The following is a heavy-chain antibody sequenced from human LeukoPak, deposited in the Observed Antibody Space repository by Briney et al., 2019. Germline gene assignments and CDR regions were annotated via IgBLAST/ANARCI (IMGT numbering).Heavy chain of an antibody. Sequence: KVSCKASGYTFTSYGISWVRQAPGQGLEWMGWISAYNGNTNYAQKLQGRVTMTTDTSTSTAYMELRSLRSDDTAVYYCARGGEGYCSSTSCYSHLDYWGQGTLVTVSS. V-gene: IGHV1-18*01. CDR3: ARGGEGYCSSTSCYSHLDY. CDR1: GYTFTSYG. J-gene: IGHJ4*02. D-gene: IGHD2-2*01. CDR2: ISAYNGNT.